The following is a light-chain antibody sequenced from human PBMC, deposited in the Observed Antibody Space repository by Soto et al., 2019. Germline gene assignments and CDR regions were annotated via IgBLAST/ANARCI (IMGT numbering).Light chain of an antibody. CDR1: QRVSSY. J-gene: IGKJ3*01. V-gene: IGKV3-11*01. CDR3: QQRSNWPIFI. Sequence: EIVLTQSPATLSLSPGERATLSCRASQRVSSYLAWYQQKPGQAPRLLIYDASTRATGIPARFSGSGSGTDFTLTSSSLEPEDFAVYYSQQRSNWPIFIFGPGTKVDIK. CDR2: DAS.